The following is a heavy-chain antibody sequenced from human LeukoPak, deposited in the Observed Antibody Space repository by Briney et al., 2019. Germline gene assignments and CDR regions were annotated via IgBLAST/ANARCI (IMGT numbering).Heavy chain of an antibody. J-gene: IGHJ4*02. Sequence: PSETLSLTCTVSGGSISSSSCYWGWIRQPPGKGLEWIGSIYDSRRTYYNPSLKSRVTISVDTSKNQFSLKLSSVTAADTAVYYCARGYDDDPFDYWGQGTLVTVSS. CDR1: GGSISSSSCY. V-gene: IGHV4-39*07. CDR2: IYDSRRT. D-gene: IGHD3-3*01. CDR3: ARGYDDDPFDY.